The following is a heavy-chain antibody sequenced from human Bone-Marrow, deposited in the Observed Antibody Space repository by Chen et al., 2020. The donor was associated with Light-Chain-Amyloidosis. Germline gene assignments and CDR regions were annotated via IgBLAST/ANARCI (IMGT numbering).Heavy chain of an antibody. CDR3: ARYRVSWAVAGTGDAFDI. Sequence: QVQLVESGGGVVQPGRSLRLSCAASGFTFSSYAMHWVRQAPGKGLEWVAVISYDGSNKYYADAVKGRFTISRDKSKNTLYLQMNSLRAEDTALYYCARYRVSWAVAGTGDAFDIWGQGTMVTVSS. CDR2: ISYDGSNK. CDR1: GFTFSSYA. J-gene: IGHJ3*02. V-gene: IGHV3-30-3*01. D-gene: IGHD6-19*01.